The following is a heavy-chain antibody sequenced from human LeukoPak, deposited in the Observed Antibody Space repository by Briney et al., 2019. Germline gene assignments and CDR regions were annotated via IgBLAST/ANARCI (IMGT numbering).Heavy chain of an antibody. D-gene: IGHD5-18*01. CDR1: GITFSRSV. J-gene: IGHJ4*02. V-gene: IGHV3-30-3*01. CDR2: ISYDGSSK. CDR3: AREQGLQLWDY. Sequence: GGSLRLSCAASGITFSRSVMHWVRQAPGKGLEWVAVISYDGSSKFYADSVKGRFSIFRDNSKNTVFLEMNSLRPEDTAVYFCAREQGLQLWDYWGQGTLVTVSS.